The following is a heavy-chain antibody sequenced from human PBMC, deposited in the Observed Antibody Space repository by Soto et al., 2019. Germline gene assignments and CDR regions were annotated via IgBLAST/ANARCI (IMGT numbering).Heavy chain of an antibody. V-gene: IGHV3-23*01. CDR2: ISVSGGST. CDR3: AKRGYGRYNWFDP. Sequence: GGSLRLSCAASGFTFRNYAMNWARQAPGKGLEWVPGISVSGGSTYYADSVKGRFTVSRDNSKNTLYLQMNSLRAEDTAVYYCAKRGYGRYNWFDPWGQGTLVTVSS. CDR1: GFTFRNYA. J-gene: IGHJ5*02. D-gene: IGHD5-18*01.